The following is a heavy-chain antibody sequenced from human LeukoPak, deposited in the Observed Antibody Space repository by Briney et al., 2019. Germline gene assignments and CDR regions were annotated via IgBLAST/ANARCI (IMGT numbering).Heavy chain of an antibody. CDR1: GFTFSSYA. J-gene: IGHJ4*02. CDR2: ISSNGGST. V-gene: IGHV3-64*01. D-gene: IGHD2-2*01. Sequence: GGSPRLSCAASGFTFSSYAMHWVRQAPGKGLEYVSAISSNGGSTYYANSVKGRFTISRDNSKNTLYLQMGSLRAEDMAVYYCARGEEVLGYCSSTSCYAFDYWGQGTLVTVSS. CDR3: ARGEEVLGYCSSTSCYAFDY.